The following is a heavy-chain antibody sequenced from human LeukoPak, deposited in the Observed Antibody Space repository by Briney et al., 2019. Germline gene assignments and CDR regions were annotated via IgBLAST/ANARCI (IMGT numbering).Heavy chain of an antibody. V-gene: IGHV3-30*18. CDR2: ISYDGSDK. Sequence: PGGSLRLSCAASGFTFSSYGMHWVRQAPGKGLEWVAVISYDGSDKYYADSVKGRFTISRDNSKNTLYLQMNSLRAEDTAVYYCAKDLITFGGVIVSGAFDIWGQGTMVTVSS. CDR3: AKDLITFGGVIVSGAFDI. D-gene: IGHD3-16*02. J-gene: IGHJ3*02. CDR1: GFTFSSYG.